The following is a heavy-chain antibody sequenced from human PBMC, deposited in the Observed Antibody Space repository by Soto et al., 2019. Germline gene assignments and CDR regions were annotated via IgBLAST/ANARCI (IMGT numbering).Heavy chain of an antibody. Sequence: SETLSLTCTVSGGSISSSSYYWGWIRQPPGKGLEWIGSIYYSGSTYYNPSLKSRVTISVDTSKNQFSLKLSSVTAADTAVYYCARLNPYDYGRNIFDYWGQGTLVTVSS. J-gene: IGHJ4*02. V-gene: IGHV4-39*01. CDR2: IYYSGST. CDR1: GGSISSSSYY. D-gene: IGHD4-17*01. CDR3: ARLNPYDYGRNIFDY.